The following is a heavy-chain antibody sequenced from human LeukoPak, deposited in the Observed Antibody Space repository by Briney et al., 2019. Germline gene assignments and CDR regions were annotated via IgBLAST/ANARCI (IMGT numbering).Heavy chain of an antibody. CDR2: IYHGGST. D-gene: IGHD6-13*01. CDR3: ARGQQLAQSTKNWFDP. J-gene: IGHJ5*02. CDR1: GYSISSGYY. Sequence: SETLSLTCTVSGYSISSGYYWGWIRQPPGKGLEWIGSIYHGGSTYYNPSLKSRVTISVDTSKNQFSLKLSSVTAADTAVYYCARGQQLAQSTKNWFDPWGQGTLVTVSS. V-gene: IGHV4-38-2*02.